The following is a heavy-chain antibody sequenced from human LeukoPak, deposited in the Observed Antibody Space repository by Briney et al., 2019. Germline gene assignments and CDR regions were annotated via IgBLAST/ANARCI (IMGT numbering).Heavy chain of an antibody. CDR2: ISSSGSTI. J-gene: IGHJ4*02. CDR3: ARDYPRITFGGVIVHYFDY. V-gene: IGHV3-48*03. CDR1: GFTFSSYE. D-gene: IGHD3-16*02. Sequence: PGGSLRLSCAASGFTFSSYEMNWVRQAPGKRLEWVSYISSSGSTIYYADSVKGRFTISRDNAKNSLYLQMNSLRAEDTAVYYCARDYPRITFGGVIVHYFDYWGQGTLVTVSS.